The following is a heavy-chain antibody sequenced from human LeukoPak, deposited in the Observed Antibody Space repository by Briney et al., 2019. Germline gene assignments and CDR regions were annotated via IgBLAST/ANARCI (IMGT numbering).Heavy chain of an antibody. Sequence: SETLSLTCAVYGGSFSGYYWSWIRQPPGKGLEWIGEINHSGSTNYNPSLKSRVTISVDTSKNQFSLKLSSVTAADTAVYYCARGSRLGVVERDAFDIWGQGTMATVSS. D-gene: IGHD3-3*01. V-gene: IGHV4-34*01. J-gene: IGHJ3*02. CDR3: ARGSRLGVVERDAFDI. CDR1: GGSFSGYY. CDR2: INHSGST.